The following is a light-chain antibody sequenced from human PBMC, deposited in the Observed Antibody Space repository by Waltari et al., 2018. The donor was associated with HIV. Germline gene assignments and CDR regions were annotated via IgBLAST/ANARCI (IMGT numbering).Light chain of an antibody. J-gene: IGLJ3*02. CDR2: VNR. V-gene: IGLV1-40*01. CDR1: GSNIGAGFD. CDR3: QSYDSSLSGWV. Sequence: QSVLTQPPSVSGAPGQRVTISCTGSGSNIGAGFDVHWYQQLPGTAPKLLIFVNRIRPSGGPDRFCGSRSGTSAALAITGLHTEDEADYYCQSYDSSLSGWVFGGGTKLTVL.